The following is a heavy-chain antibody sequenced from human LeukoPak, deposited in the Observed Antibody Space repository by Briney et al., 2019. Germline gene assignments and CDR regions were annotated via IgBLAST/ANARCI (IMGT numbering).Heavy chain of an antibody. J-gene: IGHJ3*02. V-gene: IGHV3-30*18. Sequence: PGRSLRLSCAASGFTFSSYGMHWVRQAPGKGLEWVAVISYDGSNKYYADSVKGRFTISRDNSKNTLYLQMNSLRAEDTAVYYCAKNYDIIWGQGTMVTVSS. CDR3: AKNYDII. D-gene: IGHD3-9*01. CDR2: ISYDGSNK. CDR1: GFTFSSYG.